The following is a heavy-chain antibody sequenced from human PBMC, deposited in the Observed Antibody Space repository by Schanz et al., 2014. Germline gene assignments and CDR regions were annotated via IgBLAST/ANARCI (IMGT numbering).Heavy chain of an antibody. CDR3: ARPSDSSWYMDV. V-gene: IGHV3-48*01. CDR1: GLIFSTYT. Sequence: EVQLVESGGGLVRPGGSLRLSCTTSGLIFSTYTLNWVRQAPGKGLEWISYISFSGNTIYYADSVKGRFTISRDNAKNSVFLQMNRLRAEDTAVYYFARPSDSSWYMDVWGKGTTVTVSS. D-gene: IGHD2-21*02. CDR2: ISFSGNTI. J-gene: IGHJ6*03.